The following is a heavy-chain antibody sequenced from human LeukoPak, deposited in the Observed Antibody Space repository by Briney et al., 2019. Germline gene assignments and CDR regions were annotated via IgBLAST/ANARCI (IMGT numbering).Heavy chain of an antibody. CDR2: IWYDGSNK. Sequence: GGSLRLSCAASGFTFSSYGMHWVRQAPGKGLEWVAVIWYDGSNKYYADSVKGRFTISRDNSKNTLYLQMNSLRAEDTAVYYCARGREDYDSTTGYWGQGTLVTVSS. V-gene: IGHV3-33*01. J-gene: IGHJ4*02. CDR3: ARGREDYDSTTGY. CDR1: GFTFSSYG. D-gene: IGHD3-22*01.